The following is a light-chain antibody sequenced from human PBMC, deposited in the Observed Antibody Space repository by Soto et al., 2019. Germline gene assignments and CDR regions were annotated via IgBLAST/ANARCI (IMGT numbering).Light chain of an antibody. CDR1: QSISSW. CDR2: DAS. J-gene: IGKJ3*01. Sequence: DIQMTQSPSTLSASVGDRVTITCRASQSISSWLAWYQQKPGKAPKLLIYDASSLESGDPSRFSGSGSGTEFTLTISSLQPDDFATYYCQQYNSYPFTFGPGTKVYIK. V-gene: IGKV1-5*01. CDR3: QQYNSYPFT.